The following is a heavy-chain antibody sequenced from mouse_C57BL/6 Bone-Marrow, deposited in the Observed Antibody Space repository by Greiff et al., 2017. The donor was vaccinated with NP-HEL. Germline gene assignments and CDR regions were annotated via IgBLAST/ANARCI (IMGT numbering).Heavy chain of an antibody. CDR2: INPNYGTP. J-gene: IGHJ2*01. Sequence: EVKLMESGPELVKPGASVKISCKASGYSFTDYNMNWVKQSNGKSLEWIGVINPNYGTPSYNQKFKGKATLTVDQSSSTAYMQLNSLTSEDSAVYYCARLCPYYGSSYEYYFDYWGQGTTLTVSS. CDR3: ARLCPYYGSSYEYYFDY. D-gene: IGHD1-1*01. CDR1: GYSFTDYN. V-gene: IGHV1-39*01.